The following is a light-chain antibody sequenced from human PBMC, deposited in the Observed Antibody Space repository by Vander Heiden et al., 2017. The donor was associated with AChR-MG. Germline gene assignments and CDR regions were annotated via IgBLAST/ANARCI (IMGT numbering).Light chain of an antibody. Sequence: DIQMTQSPSSLSASVGDRVTITCQASQDISNYLNWYQQKPGKAPKLLIYDTSNLKKGVPSRLSGSGSGTDFTFTISSLQPEDLATYYLQQDDNLLTFDHASKEDIK. V-gene: IGKV1-33*01. J-gene: IGKJ3*01. CDR1: QDISNY. CDR3: QQDDNLLT. CDR2: DTS.